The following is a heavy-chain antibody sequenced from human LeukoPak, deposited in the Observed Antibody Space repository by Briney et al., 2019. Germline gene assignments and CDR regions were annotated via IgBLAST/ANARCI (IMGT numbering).Heavy chain of an antibody. J-gene: IGHJ4*02. Sequence: GSLRLSCAASGFTFSSYGMNWVRQAPGKGLEWVSVITGNSVNTFYADSVKGRLTISRDNSKNTLYVYMNSLRAEDAAVYYCVKAASGGWYDTNFDYWGQGTLVTVSS. CDR3: VKAASGGWYDTNFDY. CDR2: ITGNSVNT. V-gene: IGHV3-23*01. D-gene: IGHD6-19*01. CDR1: GFTFSSYG.